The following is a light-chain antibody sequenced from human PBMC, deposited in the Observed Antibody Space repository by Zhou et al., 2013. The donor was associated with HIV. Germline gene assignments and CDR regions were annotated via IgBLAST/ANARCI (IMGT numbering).Light chain of an antibody. J-gene: IGKJ2*03. Sequence: DIQMTQSPSSLSASVGDRVTITCRASQSINNNLNWYQQKPGKAPKLLIYAASSFESGVPSRFSGSGSGTDFTLTISSLQPEDFATYYCQQSYSTPPENSFGQGTKLEIK. CDR2: AAS. CDR1: QSINNN. CDR3: QQSYSTPPENS. V-gene: IGKV1-39*01.